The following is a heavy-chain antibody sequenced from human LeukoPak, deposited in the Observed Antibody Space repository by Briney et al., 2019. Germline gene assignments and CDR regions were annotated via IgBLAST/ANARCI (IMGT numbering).Heavy chain of an antibody. CDR1: GGSVSSGSVSSYY. CDR3: ARQSSGYYYGWFDP. Sequence: SETLSLTCTVSGGSVSSGSVSSYYWYWIRQPPGKGLEWIATIFYNGNTHYNPSLKSRVTMSVDTVKNQFSLTLNSVTAADTAVYYCARQSSGYYYGWFDPWGQGTLVTVSS. D-gene: IGHD3-22*01. V-gene: IGHV4-39*01. J-gene: IGHJ5*02. CDR2: IFYNGNT.